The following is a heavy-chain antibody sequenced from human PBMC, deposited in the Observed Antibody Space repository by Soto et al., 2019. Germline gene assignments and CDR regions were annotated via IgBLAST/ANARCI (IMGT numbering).Heavy chain of an antibody. CDR1: GGSISSDDYY. CDR3: ARGLHSYSSGNDPSHYGMDV. Sequence: NPSETLSLTCTVSGGSISSDDYYWSWIRQPPGKGLEWIGYIYFSGSAYDNPSLKSRPTVSVDTSKNQFSLNLSSVTAADTAVYYCARGLHSYSSGNDPSHYGMDVWGQGTTVTVSS. J-gene: IGHJ6*02. CDR2: IYFSGSA. V-gene: IGHV4-30-4*01. D-gene: IGHD3-10*01.